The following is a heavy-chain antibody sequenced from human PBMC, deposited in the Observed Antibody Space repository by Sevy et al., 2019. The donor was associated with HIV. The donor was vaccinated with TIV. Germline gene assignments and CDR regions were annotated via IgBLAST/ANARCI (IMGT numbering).Heavy chain of an antibody. CDR1: GYTFTSYY. V-gene: IGHV1-46*01. CDR2: INPSGGST. D-gene: IGHD2-15*01. J-gene: IGHJ6*02. CDR3: ARDREVVVVATWLLSYYGMDV. Sequence: ASVKVSCKASGYTFTSYYMHWVRQAPGQGLEWMGIINPSGGSTSYAQKFQGRVTMTRDTSTSTVYMELSSLRSEDTAVYYCARDREVVVVATWLLSYYGMDVWGQGTTVTVSS.